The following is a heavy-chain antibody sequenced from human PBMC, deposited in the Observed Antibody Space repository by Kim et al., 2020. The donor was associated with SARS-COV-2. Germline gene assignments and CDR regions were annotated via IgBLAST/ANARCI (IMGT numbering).Heavy chain of an antibody. Sequence: SVKVSCKASGGTFSSYAISWVRQAPGQGLEWMGGIIPIFGTANYAQKFQGRVTITADESTSTAYMELSSLRSEDTAVYYCAREKNDFWGGPNWDGMDVWGQGTTVTVSS. CDR3: AREKNDFWGGPNWDGMDV. CDR2: IIPIFGTA. J-gene: IGHJ6*02. CDR1: GGTFSSYA. V-gene: IGHV1-69*13. D-gene: IGHD3-3*01.